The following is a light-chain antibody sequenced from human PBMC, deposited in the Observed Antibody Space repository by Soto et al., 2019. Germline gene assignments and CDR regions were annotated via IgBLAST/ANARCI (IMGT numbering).Light chain of an antibody. CDR2: RAS. CDR1: QSVSSSH. Sequence: EIVLTQSADTLSLSPGERATLSCRASQSVSSSHLAWYQQRLGQAPRLLIYRASSRATGIPDRFSGSGSGTDFTLTISRLEPEDSAVYYCQHYGSSPREVTFGQGTKVELK. CDR3: QHYGSSPREVT. V-gene: IGKV3-20*01. J-gene: IGKJ2*01.